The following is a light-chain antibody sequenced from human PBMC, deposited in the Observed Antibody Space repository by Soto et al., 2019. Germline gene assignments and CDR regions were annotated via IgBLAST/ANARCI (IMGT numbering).Light chain of an antibody. Sequence: DIQMTQSPSSVSASVGDRVTITCRASQGISSWVAWYQQKPGKAPKLLIYAASSLQSGVPPRFSGSGSGTDLTLTTTSLQPEDFATYDCQQAYSFPITFGQGTRVEIK. V-gene: IGKV1-12*01. CDR3: QQAYSFPIT. CDR2: AAS. CDR1: QGISSW. J-gene: IGKJ5*01.